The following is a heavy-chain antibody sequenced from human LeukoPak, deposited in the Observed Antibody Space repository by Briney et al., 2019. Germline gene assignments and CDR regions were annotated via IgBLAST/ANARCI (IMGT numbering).Heavy chain of an antibody. J-gene: IGHJ3*02. CDR2: ISGIGGNT. V-gene: IGHV3-23*01. CDR1: GFTFSSHG. CDR3: ANDGAYYDSSTDAFDI. Sequence: SARSLRLSCAPSGFTFSSHGMSWVRHAPGKVLEWVSAISGIGGNTYYADSVKGRFIISRANSKNNLYLQMNSLRAEHTSVSFCANDGAYYDSSTDAFDIWGQGTMVTVCS. D-gene: IGHD3-22*01.